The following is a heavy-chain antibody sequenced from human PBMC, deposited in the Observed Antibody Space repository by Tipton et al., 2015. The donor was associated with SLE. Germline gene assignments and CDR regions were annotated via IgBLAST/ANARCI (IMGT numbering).Heavy chain of an antibody. J-gene: IGHJ4*02. CDR1: DGSIRSTNYY. Sequence: TLSLTCTVSDGSIRSTNYYWGWIRQPPGKWLVWIGSIFYTGSTYYNPSLKRRVSFSIDTPKHQFSLKLNSVTAAETAVYYCARSRYSSTFDSWGKGTLVTVSS. CDR2: IFYTGST. CDR3: ARSRYSSTFDS. D-gene: IGHD6-13*01. V-gene: IGHV4-39*07.